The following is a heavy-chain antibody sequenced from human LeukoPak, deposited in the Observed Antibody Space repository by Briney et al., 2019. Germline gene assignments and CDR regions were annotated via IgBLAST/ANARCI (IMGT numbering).Heavy chain of an antibody. D-gene: IGHD3-16*02. CDR2: ISRSSRYI. CDR3: ARGIMITFGGVIAPLDY. Sequence: GGSLRLSCAASGFTFSSYGMGWVRQAPGKGLEWVSCISRSSRYIYYADSVKGRFTISRDNAKNPLYLQMNSLRAEDTAIYYCARGIMITFGGVIAPLDYWGQGTLVTVSS. J-gene: IGHJ4*02. V-gene: IGHV3-21*01. CDR1: GFTFSSYG.